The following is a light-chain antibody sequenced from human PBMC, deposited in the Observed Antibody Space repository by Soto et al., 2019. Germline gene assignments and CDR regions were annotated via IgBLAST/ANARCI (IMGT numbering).Light chain of an antibody. V-gene: IGKV3-20*01. CDR2: GAS. J-gene: IGKJ1*01. CDR3: QQYGSSPRT. CDR1: QSVSSSY. Sequence: EIVLTQSPGTLSLSPGERATLSCRASQSVSSSYLAWYQLKPGQAPRLLIYGASSRAIGIPDRFSGSGSGTDFTLTISRLDPEDFAVYFCQQYGSSPRTFGQGTKVAIK.